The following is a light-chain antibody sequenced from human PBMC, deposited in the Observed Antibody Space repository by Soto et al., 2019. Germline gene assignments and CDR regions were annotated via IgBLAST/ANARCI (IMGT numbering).Light chain of an antibody. CDR2: GAS. Sequence: ALQLTQSPSSLSASVGDRVTITCRASQGIRTDLGWYRQQPGRAPEFLISGASSLHSGVPSRFSGSGSGTDFTLTIFSLQPEDFATYYCLHDYSYPLTFGQGTNVDIK. J-gene: IGKJ1*01. CDR1: QGIRTD. CDR3: LHDYSYPLT. V-gene: IGKV1-6*02.